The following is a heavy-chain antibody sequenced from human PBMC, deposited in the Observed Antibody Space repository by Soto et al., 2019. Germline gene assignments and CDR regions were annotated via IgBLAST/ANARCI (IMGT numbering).Heavy chain of an antibody. CDR1: GFTFSSYA. J-gene: IGHJ6*03. CDR2: ISGSGGST. D-gene: IGHD2-2*01. CDR3: AKEGCSSTSCYPLYYYYYYMDV. Sequence: GGSLRLSCAASGFTFSSYAMGWVRQAQGKGLEWVSAISGSGGSTYYADSVKGRFTISRDNSKNTLYLQMNSLRAEDTGVYYCAKEGCSSTSCYPLYYYYYYMDVWGKGTTVTVSS. V-gene: IGHV3-23*01.